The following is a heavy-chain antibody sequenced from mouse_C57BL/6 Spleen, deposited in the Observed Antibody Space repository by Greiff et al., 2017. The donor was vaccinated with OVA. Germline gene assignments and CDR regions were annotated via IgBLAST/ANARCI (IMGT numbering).Heavy chain of an antibody. V-gene: IGHV1-26*01. Sequence: EVQLQQSGPELVKPGASVKISCKASGYTFTDYYMNWVKQSHGKSLEWIGDINPNNGGTSYNQKFKGKATLTVDKSSSTAYMELRSLTSEDSAVYYCARADGYYLYYFDYWGQGTTLTVSS. CDR3: ARADGYYLYYFDY. J-gene: IGHJ2*01. CDR2: INPNNGGT. CDR1: GYTFTDYY. D-gene: IGHD2-3*01.